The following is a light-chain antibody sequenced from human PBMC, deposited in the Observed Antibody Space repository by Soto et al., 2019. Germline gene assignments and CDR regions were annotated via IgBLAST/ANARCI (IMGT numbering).Light chain of an antibody. CDR3: QQSNSYSAT. V-gene: IGKV1-5*03. Sequence: HITESSSTVSDSVGCRVTVTCRASQSISTWLAWYQQKPGKAPKLLIYEASSLESGVPSRFSGSGSGTEFTLTISSLQPDDFATYYCQQSNSYSATFGQRTMVDI. J-gene: IGKJ1*01. CDR2: EAS. CDR1: QSISTW.